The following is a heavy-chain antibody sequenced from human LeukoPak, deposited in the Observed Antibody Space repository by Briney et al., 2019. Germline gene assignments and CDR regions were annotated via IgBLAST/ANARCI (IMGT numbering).Heavy chain of an antibody. D-gene: IGHD3-10*01. Sequence: PGGSLRISCAASGFTFSSYAMSWVRQAPGKGLEWVSAISGSGGSTYYADSVKGRFTISRDNSKNTLYLQMNSLRAEDTAVYYCAKDLYYPDSAADAGYFDYWGQGTLVTVSS. V-gene: IGHV3-23*01. CDR1: GFTFSSYA. CDR2: ISGSGGST. J-gene: IGHJ4*02. CDR3: AKDLYYPDSAADAGYFDY.